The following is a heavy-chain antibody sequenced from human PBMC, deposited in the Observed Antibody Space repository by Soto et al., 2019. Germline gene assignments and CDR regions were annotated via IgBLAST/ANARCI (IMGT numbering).Heavy chain of an antibody. CDR3: AKDRAVAGEYSFDY. J-gene: IGHJ4*02. Sequence: QVQLVESGGGVVQPGRSLRLSCAASGFTFSSYDMHWVRQAPGKGLEWVAVISYDGSNKYYADSVKGRFTISRDNSKNTLYLQMNSRRAEDTAVYYCAKDRAVAGEYSFDYWGQGTLVTVSS. CDR2: ISYDGSNK. V-gene: IGHV3-30*18. CDR1: GFTFSSYD. D-gene: IGHD6-19*01.